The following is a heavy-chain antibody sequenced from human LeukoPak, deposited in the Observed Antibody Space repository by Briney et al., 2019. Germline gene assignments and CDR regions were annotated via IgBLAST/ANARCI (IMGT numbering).Heavy chain of an antibody. J-gene: IGHJ4*02. CDR1: GGSISSYY. D-gene: IGHD5-18*01. V-gene: IGHV4-59*01. Sequence: PSEPLSLTCTVSGGSISSYYWSWIRQPPGKGLEWIGYMYYSGSTIYNPSLKSRVTMSVDTSKNQFSLKLSSVTAADTAVYYCARVSVSGYSYALDFWGQGTLVTVSS. CDR2: MYYSGST. CDR3: ARVSVSGYSYALDF.